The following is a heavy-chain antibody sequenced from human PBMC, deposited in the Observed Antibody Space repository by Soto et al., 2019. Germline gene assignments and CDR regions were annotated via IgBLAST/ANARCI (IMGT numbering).Heavy chain of an antibody. V-gene: IGHV3-30-3*01. Sequence: GGSLRLSCAASGFTFSSYAMHWVRQAPGKGLEWVAVISYDGSNKYYADSVKGRFTISRDNSKNTLYLQMNSLRAEDTAVYYCASIVLVPPWGQGTLVTVAS. CDR3: ASIVLVPP. CDR1: GFTFSSYA. D-gene: IGHD2-2*01. CDR2: ISYDGSNK. J-gene: IGHJ4*02.